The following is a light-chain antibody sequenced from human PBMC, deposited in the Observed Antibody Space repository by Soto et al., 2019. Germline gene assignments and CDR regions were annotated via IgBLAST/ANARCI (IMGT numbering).Light chain of an antibody. CDR1: QGISNE. V-gene: IGKV1-6*01. CDR3: LQDYTYPCT. Sequence: IQMTQSPSSLSACVGDRVTITCRASQGISNELGWYQQRPGKAPKVLIYGASNLQSGVPSRFSGRASGTDFTLTITSLHPEDFATYYCLQDYTYPCTFGQGTKVEMK. CDR2: GAS. J-gene: IGKJ1*01.